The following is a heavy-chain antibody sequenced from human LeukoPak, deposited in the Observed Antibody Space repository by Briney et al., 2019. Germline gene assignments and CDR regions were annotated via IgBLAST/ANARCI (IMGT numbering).Heavy chain of an antibody. V-gene: IGHV4-59*01. CDR1: GASISSWY. D-gene: IGHD3-10*01. CDR3: AREVGVYYYYMDV. J-gene: IGHJ6*03. CDR2: IYGSGNT. Sequence: PSETLSLTCTVSGASISSWYWSWIRQPPGKGLEWIGYIYGSGNTNYNPSLKSRVTTSVDTSKNQFSLKLSSVTAADTAVYYCAREVGVYYYYMDVWGKGTTVTVSS.